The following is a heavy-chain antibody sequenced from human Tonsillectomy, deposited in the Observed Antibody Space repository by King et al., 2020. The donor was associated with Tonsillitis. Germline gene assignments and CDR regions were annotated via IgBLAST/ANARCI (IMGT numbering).Heavy chain of an antibody. J-gene: IGHJ4*02. D-gene: IGHD1-26*01. CDR2: IWYDGRNK. CDR1: GFTFSRYW. V-gene: IGHV3-33*08. Sequence: VQLVESGGGLVQPGGSLRLPCAASGFTFSRYWMSWVRQAPGKGLEWVAVIWYDGRNKYYADSVKGRFTISRDNSKNTLYLQMNSLRAEDTAVYYCARDGVSYYYFDYWGQGTLVTVSS. CDR3: ARDGVSYYYFDY.